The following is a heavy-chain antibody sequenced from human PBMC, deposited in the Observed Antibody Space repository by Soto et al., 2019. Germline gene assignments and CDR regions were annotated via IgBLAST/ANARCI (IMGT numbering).Heavy chain of an antibody. J-gene: IGHJ6*02. D-gene: IGHD2-2*01. V-gene: IGHV1-18*04. Sequence: VASVKVSCKASGYTFTSYGISWVRQAPGQGLEWMGWISAYNGNTNYAQKLQGRVTMTTDTSTSAAYMELRSLRSDDTAVYYCASGLCGSSTSCNNHNYYYGMDVWGQGTTVTAP. CDR3: ASGLCGSSTSCNNHNYYYGMDV. CDR2: ISAYNGNT. CDR1: GYTFTSYG.